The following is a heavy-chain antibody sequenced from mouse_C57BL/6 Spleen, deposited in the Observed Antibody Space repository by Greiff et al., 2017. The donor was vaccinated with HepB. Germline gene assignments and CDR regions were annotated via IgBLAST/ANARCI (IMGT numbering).Heavy chain of an antibody. Sequence: VQLQQSGAELVRPGTSVKVSCKASGYAFTNYLIEWVKQRPGQGLEWIGVINPGSGGTNYNEKFKGKATMTEDKSSSTAYMQLSSLTSEDSAVYFCARSLVSSGTWFAYWGQGTLVTVSA. CDR1: GYAFTNYL. J-gene: IGHJ3*01. CDR2: INPGSGGT. V-gene: IGHV1-54*01. D-gene: IGHD3-2*02. CDR3: ARSLVSSGTWFAY.